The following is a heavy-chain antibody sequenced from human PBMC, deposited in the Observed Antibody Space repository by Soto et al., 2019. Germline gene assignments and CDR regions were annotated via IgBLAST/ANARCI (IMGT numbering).Heavy chain of an antibody. D-gene: IGHD2-15*01. Sequence: EVQLLESGGGLVQPGGSLRLSCVASGFTFSSYAMTWVRQAPGKGLEWVTSMTSSDRITYYADSVKGRFTISRDNSKNTLYLQMNSLRVDDTAVYYCAQSRWELLAWGQGTLVTVSS. CDR1: GFTFSSYA. V-gene: IGHV3-23*01. J-gene: IGHJ4*02. CDR3: AQSRWELLA. CDR2: MTSSDRIT.